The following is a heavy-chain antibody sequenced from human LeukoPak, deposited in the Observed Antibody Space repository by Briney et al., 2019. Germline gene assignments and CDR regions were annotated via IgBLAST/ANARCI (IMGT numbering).Heavy chain of an antibody. CDR3: ARANGDYVYYYYGMDV. D-gene: IGHD4-17*01. V-gene: IGHV4-31*03. J-gene: IGHJ6*02. CDR1: GGSISSGGYY. Sequence: SQTLSLTCTVSGGSISSGGYYWSWIRQHPGKGLEWIGYIYYSGSTYYNPSLKSRVTISVDTSKNQFSLKLSSVTAADTAVYYCARANGDYVYYYYGMDVWGQGTTVTVSS. CDR2: IYYSGST.